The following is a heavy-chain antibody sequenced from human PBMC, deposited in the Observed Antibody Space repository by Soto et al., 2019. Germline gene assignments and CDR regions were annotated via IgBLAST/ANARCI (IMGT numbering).Heavy chain of an antibody. CDR1: GYIFTNYY. V-gene: IGHV1-46*01. CDR2: INPNGGST. J-gene: IGHJ4*02. D-gene: IGHD2-21*01. Sequence: QVRLVQSGAEVKKPGASVKVSCKASGYIFTNYYIHWVRQAPGQGLEWMAIINPNGGSTNFAQEFQGRITLTRDTYTSTVYMDLSSLTSEDTAVYYCARGLYSGDKWGQGTLVTVSS. CDR3: ARGLYSGDK.